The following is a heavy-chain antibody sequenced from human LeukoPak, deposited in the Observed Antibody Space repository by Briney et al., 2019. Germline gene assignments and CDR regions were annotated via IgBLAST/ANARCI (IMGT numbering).Heavy chain of an antibody. CDR1: GFTFSSHN. Sequence: GGPLRLSCAASGFTFSSHNMNWVRQAPGKGLEWISFINFKSEDIRYADSVEGRFIISRDNARKSLYLHMNSLRAEDTAVYYCARVVVTGIFSVGYWGQGILVTVSS. D-gene: IGHD2-21*02. V-gene: IGHV3-48*01. CDR3: ARVVVTGIFSVGY. CDR2: INFKSEDI. J-gene: IGHJ4*02.